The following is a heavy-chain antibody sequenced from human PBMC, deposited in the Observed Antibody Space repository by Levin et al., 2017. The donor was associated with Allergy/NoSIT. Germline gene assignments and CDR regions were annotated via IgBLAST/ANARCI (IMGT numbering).Heavy chain of an antibody. D-gene: IGHD2-2*01. CDR1: GFTFSSYW. CDR2: IKQDGSEK. J-gene: IGHJ3*02. V-gene: IGHV3-7*01. Sequence: GESLKISCAASGFTFSSYWMSWVRQAPGKGLEWVANIKQDGSEKYYVDSVKGRFTISRDNAKNSLYLQMNSLRAEDTAVYYCARVRYCSSTSCYYAFDIWGQGTMVTVSS. CDR3: ARVRYCSSTSCYYAFDI.